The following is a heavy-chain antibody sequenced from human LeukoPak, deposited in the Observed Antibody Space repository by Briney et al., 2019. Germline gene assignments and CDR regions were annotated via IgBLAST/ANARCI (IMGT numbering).Heavy chain of an antibody. Sequence: GGSLRLSCAASGFTLSSYSMNWVRQAPGKGLEWISYISSSSSTIYYVDSVKGRFTISRDNAKNSLYLQMNGLRAEDTAVYYCAREGHGLLWFGELFFWGQGTLVTVSS. CDR2: ISSSSSTI. CDR3: AREGHGLLWFGELFF. D-gene: IGHD3-10*01. V-gene: IGHV3-48*04. J-gene: IGHJ4*02. CDR1: GFTLSSYS.